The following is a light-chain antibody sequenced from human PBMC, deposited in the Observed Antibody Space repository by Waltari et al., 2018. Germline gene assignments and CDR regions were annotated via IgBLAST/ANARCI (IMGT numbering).Light chain of an antibody. CDR3: QASYTTPYS. J-gene: IGKJ2*03. Sequence: DLQMTQSPSSLPPSVGARVTISCRASKNTRSYLSWYQQKPGIAPKLVIYAASTLQSGVPSRFSGSGSGTNFTLTITSLQAEDFATYFCQASYTTPYSFGQGTKVEIK. V-gene: IGKV1-39*01. CDR1: KNTRSY. CDR2: AAS.